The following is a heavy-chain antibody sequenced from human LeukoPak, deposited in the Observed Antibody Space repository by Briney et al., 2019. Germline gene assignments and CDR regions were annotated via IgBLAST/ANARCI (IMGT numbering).Heavy chain of an antibody. J-gene: IGHJ4*02. V-gene: IGHV1-46*01. CDR3: AREKSGGYFDY. D-gene: IGHD3-10*01. CDR2: INTYNGDI. CDR1: GYTFTDYF. Sequence: ASVKISCKASGYTFTDYFLHWVRQAPGQGLEWLGMINTYNGDINYAQKFKGRVTMTRDTSTSTVYMELSSLTSEDTAVCYCAREKSGGYFDYWGLGTQVTVSS.